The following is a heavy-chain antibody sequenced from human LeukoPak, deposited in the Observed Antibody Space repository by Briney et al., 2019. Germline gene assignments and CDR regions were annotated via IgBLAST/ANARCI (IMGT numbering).Heavy chain of an antibody. CDR1: GFTFSSYA. CDR2: ISYGGSDK. J-gene: IGHJ3*02. CDR3: VRRSGSDYGAFDI. Sequence: GGSLRLSCAASGFTFSSYAMPWVRQAPGKGLEWVAVISYGGSDKHYADSVKGRFTISRDNSKNTLYLQMNSLRAEDTAVYYCVRRSGSDYGAFDIWGQGTMVTVSS. D-gene: IGHD3-16*01. V-gene: IGHV3-30-3*01.